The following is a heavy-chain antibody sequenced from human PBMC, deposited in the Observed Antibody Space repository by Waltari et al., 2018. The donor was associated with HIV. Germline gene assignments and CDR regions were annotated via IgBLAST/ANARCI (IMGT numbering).Heavy chain of an antibody. CDR2: IYTSGST. J-gene: IGHJ4*02. Sequence: QVQLQESGPGLVKPSQTLSLTCTVPGGSISSGSSYWSWIRQPAGKGLEWIGRIYTSGSTNYNPSLKSRVTISVDTSKNQFSLKLSSVTAADTAVYYCARLPYSGSYYFDYWGQGTLVTVSS. CDR3: ARLPYSGSYYFDY. CDR1: GGSISSGSSY. V-gene: IGHV4-61*02. D-gene: IGHD1-26*01.